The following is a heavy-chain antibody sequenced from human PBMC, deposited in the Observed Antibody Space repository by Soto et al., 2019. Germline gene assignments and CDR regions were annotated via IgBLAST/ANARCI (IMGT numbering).Heavy chain of an antibody. V-gene: IGHV4-34*01. Sequence: TLSLTCAVYGGSFSGYYWSWIRQPPGKGLEWIGEINHSGSTNYNPSLKSRVTISVDTSKNQFSLKLSSVTAADTAVYYCATHDILTGYRYYYYGRDVWGQGTTVTVSS. D-gene: IGHD3-9*01. CDR3: ATHDILTGYRYYYYGRDV. J-gene: IGHJ6*02. CDR1: GGSFSGYY. CDR2: INHSGST.